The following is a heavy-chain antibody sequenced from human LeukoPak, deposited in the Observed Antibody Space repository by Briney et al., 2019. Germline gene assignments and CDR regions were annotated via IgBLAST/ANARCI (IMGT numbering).Heavy chain of an antibody. J-gene: IGHJ4*02. CDR1: GGSFSGYY. Sequence: SETLSLTCAVYGGSFSGYYWSWIRQPPGKGLEWIGEINHSGSTNYNPSLKSRVTISVDTSKNQLSLKLSSVTAADTAVYYCARQRGAAMFFDYWGQGTLVTVSS. V-gene: IGHV4-34*01. CDR2: INHSGST. D-gene: IGHD5-18*01. CDR3: ARQRGAAMFFDY.